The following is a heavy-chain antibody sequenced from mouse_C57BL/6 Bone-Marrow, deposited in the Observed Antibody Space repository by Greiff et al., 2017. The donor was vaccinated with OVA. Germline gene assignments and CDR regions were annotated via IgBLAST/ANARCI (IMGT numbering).Heavy chain of an antibody. D-gene: IGHD2-3*01. V-gene: IGHV1-64*01. Sequence: QVQLQQPGAELVKPGASVKLSCKASGYTFTSYWMHWVKQRPGQGLEWIGMIRPNSGSTNYNEKFKSKATLTVDKSSSTAYMQLSSLTSEDSAVYYCANYDGYYPYAMDYWGQGTSVTVSS. CDR1: GYTFTSYW. CDR2: IRPNSGST. J-gene: IGHJ4*01. CDR3: ANYDGYYPYAMDY.